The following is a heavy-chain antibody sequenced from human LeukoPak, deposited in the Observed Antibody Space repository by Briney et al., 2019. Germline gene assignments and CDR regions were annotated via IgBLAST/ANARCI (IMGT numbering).Heavy chain of an antibody. CDR2: INPNSGGT. Sequence: ASVKVSCKASGYTFTGYYMHWVRQAPGQGLEWMGWINPNSGGTNYAQKFQGRVTMTRDTSISTAYMELSRLRSDDTAVYYCARDNNGDRDAFDIWGQGTMVTVSS. V-gene: IGHV1-2*02. CDR1: GYTFTGYY. J-gene: IGHJ3*02. CDR3: ARDNNGDRDAFDI. D-gene: IGHD4-17*01.